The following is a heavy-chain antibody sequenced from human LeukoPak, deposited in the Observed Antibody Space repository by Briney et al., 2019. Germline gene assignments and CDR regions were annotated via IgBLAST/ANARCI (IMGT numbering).Heavy chain of an antibody. D-gene: IGHD1-26*01. Sequence: SETLSLTCALYVGSFSGYYWSWIRHPPGKGLEWIGEINHSGSTNYNPSLKSRVTISVDTSKNQFSLKLSSVTAADTAVYYCARALAQPYSGSRRGAFDIWGQGTMVTVSS. V-gene: IGHV4-34*01. CDR2: INHSGST. J-gene: IGHJ3*02. CDR3: ARALAQPYSGSRRGAFDI. CDR1: VGSFSGYY.